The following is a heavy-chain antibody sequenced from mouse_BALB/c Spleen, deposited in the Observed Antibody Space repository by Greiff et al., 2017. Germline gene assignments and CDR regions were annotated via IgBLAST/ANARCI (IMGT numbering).Heavy chain of an antibody. V-gene: IGHV5-6-5*01. CDR2: ISSGGST. J-gene: IGHJ4*01. D-gene: IGHD2-4*01. CDR3: ARDDYEWYAMDY. CDR1: GFTFSSYA. Sequence: EVKLVESGGGLVKPGGSLKLSCAASGFTFSSYAMSWVRQTPEKRLEWVASISSGGSTYYPDSVKGRFTISRDNARNILYLQMSSLRSEDTAMYYCARDDYEWYAMDYWGQGTSVTVSS.